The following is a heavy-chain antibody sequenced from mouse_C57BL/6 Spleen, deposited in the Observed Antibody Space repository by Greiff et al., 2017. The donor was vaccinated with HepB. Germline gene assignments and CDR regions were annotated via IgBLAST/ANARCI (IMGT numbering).Heavy chain of an antibody. Sequence: EVMLVESGGGLVKPGGSLKLSCAASGFTFSSYAMSWVRQTPEKRLEWVATISDGGSYTYYPDNVKGRFTISRDNAKNNLYLQMSHLKSEDTAMYYCAREGAQKNFDVWGTGTTVTVSS. J-gene: IGHJ1*03. CDR3: AREGAQKNFDV. V-gene: IGHV5-4*01. CDR1: GFTFSSYA. CDR2: ISDGGSYT.